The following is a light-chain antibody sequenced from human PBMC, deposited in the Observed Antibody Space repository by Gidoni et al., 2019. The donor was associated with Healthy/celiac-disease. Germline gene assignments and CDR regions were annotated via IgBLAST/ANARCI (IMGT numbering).Light chain of an antibody. CDR3: QQYYSYPLFT. CDR2: AAS. J-gene: IGKJ3*01. CDR1: QGISSY. V-gene: IGKV1-8*01. Sequence: AIRITQSPSSLSASTGDRVTITCRASQGISSYLAWYQQKPGKAPKLLIYAASTLQSGVPSRFSGSGSGTDFTLTISCLQSEDFATYYCQQYYSYPLFTFGPXTKVDIK.